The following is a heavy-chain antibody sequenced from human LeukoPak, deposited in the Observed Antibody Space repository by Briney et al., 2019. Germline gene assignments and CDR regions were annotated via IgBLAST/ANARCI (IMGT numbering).Heavy chain of an antibody. Sequence: GGSLRLSCAASGFTFSTFAMIWVRQPPGKGLEWVSAISGSGGSTYYADSVKGRFTISRDNSKNTLYLQMNSLRAEDTAVYYCAKDLDEFTCFDYWGQGTLVTVSS. CDR3: AKDLDEFTCFDY. D-gene: IGHD1-1*01. V-gene: IGHV3-23*01. CDR2: ISGSGGST. J-gene: IGHJ4*02. CDR1: GFTFSTFA.